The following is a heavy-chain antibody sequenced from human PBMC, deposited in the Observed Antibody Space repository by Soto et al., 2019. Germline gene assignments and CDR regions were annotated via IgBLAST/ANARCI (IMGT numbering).Heavy chain of an antibody. CDR1: GGTFSSYA. J-gene: IGHJ6*02. CDR2: IIPFFHAP. CDR3: ARSRAAAPPRVGMDV. V-gene: IGHV1-69*13. D-gene: IGHD6-13*01. Sequence: ASVKVSCKASGGTFSSYAISWVRQAPGQGLEWMGGIIPFFHAPNYAQKSQGRVTITADESTSIVFMEMSSLRFEDTAVYYCARSRAAAPPRVGMDVWGQGTTVTVSS.